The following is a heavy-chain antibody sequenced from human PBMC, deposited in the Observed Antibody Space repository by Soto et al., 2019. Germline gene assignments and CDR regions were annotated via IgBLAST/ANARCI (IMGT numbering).Heavy chain of an antibody. Sequence: QVQLVQSGAEVKKPGASVKVSCKASGYTFTSYDINWLRQATGQGLEWMGWVNTNSGNTGYEQKFQGRVIMTRNTSISTAYMELSSLRSEDTAVYYCARRYSSRWNGHPGMDVWGEVTTVTVSS. J-gene: IGHJ6*04. CDR1: GYTFTSYD. D-gene: IGHD6-13*01. V-gene: IGHV1-8*01. CDR3: ARRYSSRWNGHPGMDV. CDR2: VNTNSGNT.